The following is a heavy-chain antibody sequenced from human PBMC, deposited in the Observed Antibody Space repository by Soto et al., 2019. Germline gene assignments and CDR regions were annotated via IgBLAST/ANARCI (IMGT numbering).Heavy chain of an antibody. Sequence: ASVKVSCKASGYTITSYGISWVRQAPGQGLEWMGWISAYNGNTNYAQKLQGRVTMTTDTSTSTAYMELRSLRSDDTAVYYCARLRQWLNKYYFDYWGQGTLVTVSS. CDR3: ARLRQWLNKYYFDY. CDR2: ISAYNGNT. D-gene: IGHD6-19*01. CDR1: GYTITSYG. J-gene: IGHJ4*02. V-gene: IGHV1-18*01.